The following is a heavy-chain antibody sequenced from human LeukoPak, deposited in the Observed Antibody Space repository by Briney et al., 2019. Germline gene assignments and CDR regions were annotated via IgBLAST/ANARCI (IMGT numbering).Heavy chain of an antibody. CDR2: ISWNSGSI. J-gene: IGHJ4*02. D-gene: IGHD6-13*01. Sequence: GGSLRLSCAASGFTFDDYAMHWVRQAPGKGLEWVSGISWNSGSIGYADSVKGRFTISRDNAKNSLYLQMNSLRAEDTALYYCAKDIERGYSSSLADYWGQGTLVTVSS. V-gene: IGHV3-9*01. CDR3: AKDIERGYSSSLADY. CDR1: GFTFDDYA.